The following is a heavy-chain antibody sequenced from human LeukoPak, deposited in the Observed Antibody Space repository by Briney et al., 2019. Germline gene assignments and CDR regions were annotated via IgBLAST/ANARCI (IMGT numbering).Heavy chain of an antibody. V-gene: IGHV6-1*01. CDR1: GDSVSSNSA. J-gene: IGHJ4*02. CDR2: TYYRSKWCN. Sequence: SQTLSLTCAISGDSVSSNSAWNWIRQSPSRGLEWLGRTYYRSKWCNDYAVSVKSRITINPDTSKNQFSLQLNSVTPEDTAVYYCAREGDSSAYSYFDYWGQGTLVTVSS. CDR3: AREGDSSAYSYFDY. D-gene: IGHD3-22*01.